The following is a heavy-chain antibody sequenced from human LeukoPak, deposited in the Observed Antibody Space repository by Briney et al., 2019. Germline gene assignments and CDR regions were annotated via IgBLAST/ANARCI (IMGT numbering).Heavy chain of an antibody. CDR3: ARAGQYSSNPVEY. CDR1: GGSISNYY. Sequence: SETLSLICNVSGGSISNYYWSWIRQPAGKGLEWIGRIYSSGSTNYNPSLRSRVTMSVDTSKNQFSLKLSSVTAADTAVYYCARAGQYSSNPVEYWGQGTPVTVSS. V-gene: IGHV4-4*07. J-gene: IGHJ4*02. D-gene: IGHD6-13*01. CDR2: IYSSGST.